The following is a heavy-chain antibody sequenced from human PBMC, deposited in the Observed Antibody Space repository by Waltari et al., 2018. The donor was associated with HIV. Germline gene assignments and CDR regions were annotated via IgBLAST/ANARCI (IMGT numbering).Heavy chain of an antibody. Sequence: EVQLVESGGGLVQLGGSLNLSCAACGSPSCRHPMNWVRQAPGKGLEWVSYISSSGSTIYYADSVRGRFTISRDNAKNSLYLQLNSLRAEDTAVYYCARDYSGTYADFDYWGQGTLVTVSS. CDR3: ARDYSGTYADFDY. V-gene: IGHV3-48*01. J-gene: IGHJ4*02. CDR2: ISSSGSTI. CDR1: GSPSCRHP. D-gene: IGHD1-26*01.